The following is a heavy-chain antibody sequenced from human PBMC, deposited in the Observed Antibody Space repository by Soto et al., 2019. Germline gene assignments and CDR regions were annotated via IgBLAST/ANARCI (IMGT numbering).Heavy chain of an antibody. Sequence: QVQLQQWGAGLLKPSETLSLNCTLRVGSFSYFYWSWVRQPPGKGLEWIGEINRDGGTNFNPSLRSRVTISRDTSKSQFSLKLASVTAADTAMYYCARGGGNAASTNDFWAQGTLVTVSA. CDR1: VGSFSYFY. V-gene: IGHV4-34*01. D-gene: IGHD3-16*01. J-gene: IGHJ4*02. CDR2: INRDGGT. CDR3: ARGGGNAASTNDF.